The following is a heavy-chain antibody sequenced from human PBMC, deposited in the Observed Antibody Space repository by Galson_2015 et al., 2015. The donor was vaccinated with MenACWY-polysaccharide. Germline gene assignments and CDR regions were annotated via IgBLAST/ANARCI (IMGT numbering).Heavy chain of an antibody. CDR2: ISGSGGST. J-gene: IGHJ6*03. Sequence: SLRLSCAASGFTFSSYAMSWVRQAPGKGLDWVSAISGSGGSTYYADSVKGRFTISRDNSTHTLYLQMNSLRAEDTAVYYCAKVKRDMVVVPAAIYYYYYMDVWGKGTTVTVSS. CDR3: AKVKRDMVVVPAAIYYYYYMDV. CDR1: GFTFSSYA. D-gene: IGHD2-2*01. V-gene: IGHV3-23*01.